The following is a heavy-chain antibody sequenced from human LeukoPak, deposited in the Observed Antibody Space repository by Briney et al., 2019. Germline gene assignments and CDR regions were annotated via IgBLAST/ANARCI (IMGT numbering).Heavy chain of an antibody. J-gene: IGHJ4*02. Sequence: GGSLRLSCAASGLTFSNYWMTWVRQAPGKGLEWVADIKEDGSEKYYVDSVKGRFTISRDNAKNSLFLQMDSLRSEDTAVYYCVKNSGWYRLDCWGQGTLVTVSS. CDR2: IKEDGSEK. CDR3: VKNSGWYRLDC. D-gene: IGHD6-13*01. V-gene: IGHV3-7*03. CDR1: GLTFSNYW.